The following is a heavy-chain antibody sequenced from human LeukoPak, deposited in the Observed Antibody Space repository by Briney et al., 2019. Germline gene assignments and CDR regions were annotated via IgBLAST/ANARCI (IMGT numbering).Heavy chain of an antibody. V-gene: IGHV1-46*01. CDR2: INTGRGNT. CDR1: GYTFTSYY. Sequence: GASVKVSXEASGYTFTSYYMHWVRQVPGQGLEWMGIINTGRGNTNYAQNFHGRVTLTRDTSTSTIYMELSSLRSEDTAVYYCARDRDWGSSDPFDYWGQGTLVTVSS. J-gene: IGHJ4*02. D-gene: IGHD7-27*01. CDR3: ARDRDWGSSDPFDY.